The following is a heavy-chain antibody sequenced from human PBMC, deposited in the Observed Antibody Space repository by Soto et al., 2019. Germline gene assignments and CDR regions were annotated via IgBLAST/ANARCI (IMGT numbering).Heavy chain of an antibody. D-gene: IGHD4-17*01. V-gene: IGHV3-30*18. Sequence: GGSLRLSCAASGFTFSSYGMHWVRQAPGKGLEWVAVISYDGSNKYYADSVKGRFTISRDNSKNTLYLQMNSLRAEDTAVYYWAKDYGGKNYYFDYWGQGTLVTVSS. J-gene: IGHJ4*02. CDR1: GFTFSSYG. CDR3: AKDYGGKNYYFDY. CDR2: ISYDGSNK.